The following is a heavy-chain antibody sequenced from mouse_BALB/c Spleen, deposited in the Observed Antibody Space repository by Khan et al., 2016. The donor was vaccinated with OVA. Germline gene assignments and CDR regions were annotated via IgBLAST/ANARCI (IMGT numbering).Heavy chain of an antibody. CDR2: ISTYYGDA. J-gene: IGHJ3*01. V-gene: IGHV1S137*01. Sequence: QVRLQQSGAELVRPGVSVKISCKGSGYTFTDFAMHWVKQSHAKSLEWIGVISTYYGDASYNQKFKGKATVTVDKSSSTAYMELARLTSEDSAIYYCARGSGNSRFAYWGQVTLVPVSA. CDR1: GYTFTDFA. D-gene: IGHD1-3*01. CDR3: ARGSGNSRFAY.